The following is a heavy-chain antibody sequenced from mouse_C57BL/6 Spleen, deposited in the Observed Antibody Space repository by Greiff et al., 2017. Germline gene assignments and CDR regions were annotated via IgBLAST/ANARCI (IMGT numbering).Heavy chain of an antibody. V-gene: IGHV3-6*01. CDR2: ISYDGSN. D-gene: IGHD1-1*01. CDR1: GYSITSGYY. J-gene: IGHJ3*01. CDR3: ARDYYGSSYVWFAY. Sequence: EVHLVESGPGLVKPSQSLSLTCSVTGYSITSGYYWNWIRQFPGNKLEWMGYISYDGSNNYNPSLKNRISITRDTSKNQFFLKLNSVTTEDTATYYCARDYYGSSYVWFAYWGQGTLVTVSA.